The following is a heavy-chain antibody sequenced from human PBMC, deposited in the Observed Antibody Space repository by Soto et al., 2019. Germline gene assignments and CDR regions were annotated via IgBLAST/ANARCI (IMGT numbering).Heavy chain of an antibody. D-gene: IGHD2-2*01. Sequence: GGSLRLSCAASGFTFSNYGMHWVRQAPGKGLEWVAVISYDGSNKYYVDSVKGRFTISRDNSKNTLYLQMDSLRPEDTAVYYCAKDPSHCSSNTCPYYFDYWGQGTLVTVSS. V-gene: IGHV3-30*18. CDR2: ISYDGSNK. CDR3: AKDPSHCSSNTCPYYFDY. J-gene: IGHJ4*02. CDR1: GFTFSNYG.